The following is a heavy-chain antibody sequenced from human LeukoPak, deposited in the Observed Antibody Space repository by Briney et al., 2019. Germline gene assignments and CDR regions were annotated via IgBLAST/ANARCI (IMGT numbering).Heavy chain of an antibody. Sequence: TGGTLRLSCATAGVTFSTFGIHWVRQTPGKGLEWAAATQSDGSKKYYGDFVKGRFTSSRDSSKNTVYLQMNSLRDEDTAVYYCARDVDTSSHSSQLDPWGQGTLVTVSS. CDR2: TQSDGSKK. D-gene: IGHD5-18*01. J-gene: IGHJ5*02. V-gene: IGHV3-33*01. CDR1: GVTFSTFG. CDR3: ARDVDTSSHSSQLDP.